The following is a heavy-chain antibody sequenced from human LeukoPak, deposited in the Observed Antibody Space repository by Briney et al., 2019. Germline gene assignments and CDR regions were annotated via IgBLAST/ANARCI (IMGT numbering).Heavy chain of an antibody. CDR2: IYTSGST. CDR3: ARDHYCSSTSCYTGEYYYYYMDV. CDR1: GGSISSYY. Sequence: PSQTLSLTCTVSGGSISSYYWSWIRQPAGKGLEWIGRIYTSGSTNYNPSLKSRVTMSVDTSKNQFSLKLSSVTAADTAVYYCARDHYCSSTSCYTGEYYYYYMDVWGKGTTVTVSS. D-gene: IGHD2-2*02. J-gene: IGHJ6*03. V-gene: IGHV4-4*07.